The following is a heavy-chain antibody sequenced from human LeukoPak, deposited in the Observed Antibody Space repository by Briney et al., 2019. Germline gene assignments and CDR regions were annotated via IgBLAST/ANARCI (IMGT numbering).Heavy chain of an antibody. Sequence: GASVKVSCKASGYTFTGYYMHWVRQAPGQGLEWMGWINPNSGGTNYAQKFQGRVTMTRDTSISTAYMELSRLRSDDTAVYYCARKARSMVRGVIPHDAFDIWGQGTMVTVSS. D-gene: IGHD3-10*01. CDR2: INPNSGGT. CDR1: GYTFTGYY. V-gene: IGHV1-2*02. CDR3: ARKARSMVRGVIPHDAFDI. J-gene: IGHJ3*02.